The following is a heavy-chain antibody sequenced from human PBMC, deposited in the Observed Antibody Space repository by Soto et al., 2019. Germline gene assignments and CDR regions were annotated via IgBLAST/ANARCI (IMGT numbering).Heavy chain of an antibody. Sequence: ASVKVSCKASGYSFSNYGISWVRQAPGQRLEWMRWVSGYSGKTEHAQKLQGRVTMTADTPTSTAYMELRSLRSDDTAVYYCARDSKTGLDAFDIWGQGTMVTVSS. J-gene: IGHJ3*02. D-gene: IGHD3-9*01. V-gene: IGHV1-18*01. CDR2: VSGYSGKT. CDR3: ARDSKTGLDAFDI. CDR1: GYSFSNYG.